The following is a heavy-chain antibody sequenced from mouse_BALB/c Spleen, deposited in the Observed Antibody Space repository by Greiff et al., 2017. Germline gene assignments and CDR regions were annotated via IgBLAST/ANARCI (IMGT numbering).Heavy chain of an antibody. Sequence: EVQLQESGPSLVKPSQTLSLTCSVTGDSITSGYWNWIRKFPGNKLEYMGYISYSGSTYYYPPLKSRNSIIRDTSKNQYYLQLNSVATEDTATYYCARWRGYDRGYYAMDSWGQGTSVTVSS. J-gene: IGHJ4*01. CDR2: ISYSGST. CDR1: GDSITSGY. CDR3: ARWRGYDRGYYAMDS. D-gene: IGHD2-2*01. V-gene: IGHV3-8*02.